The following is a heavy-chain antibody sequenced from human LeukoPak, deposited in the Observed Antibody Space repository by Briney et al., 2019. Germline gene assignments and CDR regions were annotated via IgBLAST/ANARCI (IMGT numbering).Heavy chain of an antibody. CDR1: GFTFSSYW. D-gene: IGHD3-3*01. J-gene: IGHJ6*03. Sequence: GGSLRLSCAASGFTFSSYWMSWVRQAQGKGLEWVADIKQDGSEKLYVKSVRGRFTISRDNAKMSLFLQMNSLRAEDTAVYYCARDNGVVHGVYYMDVWGKGTTVTVS. CDR3: ARDNGVVHGVYYMDV. CDR2: IKQDGSEK. V-gene: IGHV3-7*01.